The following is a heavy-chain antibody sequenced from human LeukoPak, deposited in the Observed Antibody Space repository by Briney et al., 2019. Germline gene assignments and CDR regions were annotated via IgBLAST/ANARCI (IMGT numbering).Heavy chain of an antibody. D-gene: IGHD1-14*01. J-gene: IGHJ3*02. CDR1: GFTVSSNY. CDR2: IYSGGST. V-gene: IGHV3-53*01. CDR3: ARHSEEGAFDI. Sequence: PGGSLRLSCAASGFTVSSNYVSWVRQAPGKGLEWVSVIYSGGSTYYADSVKGRFTISRDNSKNTLYLQMNSLRAEDTAVYYCARHSEEGAFDIWGQGTMVTVSS.